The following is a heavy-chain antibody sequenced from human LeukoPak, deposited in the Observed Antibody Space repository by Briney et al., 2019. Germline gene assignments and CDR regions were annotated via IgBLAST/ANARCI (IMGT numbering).Heavy chain of an antibody. Sequence: ASVKASCKASGYTFTSYGISWVRQAPGQGLEWMGWISAYNGNSNYAQKLQGRVTMTTDTSTSTAYMELRSLRSDDTAVYYCARDRHYYDGIDAFDIWGQGTMVTVSS. CDR1: GYTFTSYG. CDR2: ISAYNGNS. V-gene: IGHV1-18*01. D-gene: IGHD3-22*01. CDR3: ARDRHYYDGIDAFDI. J-gene: IGHJ3*02.